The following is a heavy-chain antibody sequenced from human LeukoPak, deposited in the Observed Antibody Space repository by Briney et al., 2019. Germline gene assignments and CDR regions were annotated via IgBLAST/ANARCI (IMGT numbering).Heavy chain of an antibody. CDR2: IIPILGIA. V-gene: IGHV1-69*04. Sequence: GASVKVSCKASGGTFSSYAISWVRQAPGQGLEWMGRIIPILGIANYAQKFQGRVTITADKSTSTAYMELSSLRSEDTAVYYCARTLVRGVIIKLGYWGQGTLVTVSS. CDR3: ARTLVRGVIIKLGY. CDR1: GGTFSSYA. J-gene: IGHJ4*02. D-gene: IGHD3-10*01.